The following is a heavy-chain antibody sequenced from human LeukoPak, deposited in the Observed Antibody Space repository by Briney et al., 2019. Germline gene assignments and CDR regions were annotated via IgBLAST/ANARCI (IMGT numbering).Heavy chain of an antibody. CDR3: AKPRDGYNYYPFDY. CDR1: GFIFSSYG. D-gene: IGHD5-24*01. Sequence: GRSMRLSCAASGFIFSSYGMHWVRQAPGKGLEWVAVISYDGSNKYYADSVKGRFTISRDNSKNTLYLQINSLRAEDTAVYYCAKPRDGYNYYPFDYWGQGTLVTVSS. CDR2: ISYDGSNK. V-gene: IGHV3-30*18. J-gene: IGHJ4*02.